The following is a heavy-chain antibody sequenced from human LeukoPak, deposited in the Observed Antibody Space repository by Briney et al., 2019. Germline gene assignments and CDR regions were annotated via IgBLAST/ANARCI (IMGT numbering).Heavy chain of an antibody. V-gene: IGHV4-39*07. J-gene: IGHJ3*02. CDR1: GGSISSSSYY. CDR2: IYYSGST. Sequence: SETLSLTCTVSGGSISSSSYYWGWIRQPPGKGLEWIGSIYYSGSTYYNPSLKSRVTISVDTSKNQFSLKLNSVAAVDTAVYYCARSLNYDILTGYAFDIWGQGTMVTVSS. D-gene: IGHD3-9*01. CDR3: ARSLNYDILTGYAFDI.